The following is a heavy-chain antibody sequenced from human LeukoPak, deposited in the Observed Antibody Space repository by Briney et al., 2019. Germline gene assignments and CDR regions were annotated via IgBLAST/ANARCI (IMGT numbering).Heavy chain of an antibody. J-gene: IGHJ4*02. CDR3: ARGGYCSSISCPFDY. CDR2: ISGSGGST. D-gene: IGHD2-2*01. Sequence: PGGSLRLSCAASGFTFSSYAMSWVRQAPGKGLEWVSAISGSGGSTYYADSVKGRFTISRDNSKNTLYLQVNSLGAEDTALYYCARGGYCSSISCPFDYWGPGTLVTVSS. V-gene: IGHV3-23*01. CDR1: GFTFSSYA.